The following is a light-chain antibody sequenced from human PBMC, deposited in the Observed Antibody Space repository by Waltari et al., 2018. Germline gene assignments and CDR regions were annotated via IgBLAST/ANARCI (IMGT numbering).Light chain of an antibody. CDR3: AAWDDKLNGPV. V-gene: IGLV1-47*01. Sequence: QSVLTQPPSASGTPGQTVTISCSGSSSNVGSNYVCWYQQVPGSAPKLLIYRNDHRPSGVPDRFSGSKSGTSASLASTGLRSEDESDYYCAAWDDKLNGPVFGGGTKMTVL. J-gene: IGLJ2*01. CDR2: RND. CDR1: SSNVGSNY.